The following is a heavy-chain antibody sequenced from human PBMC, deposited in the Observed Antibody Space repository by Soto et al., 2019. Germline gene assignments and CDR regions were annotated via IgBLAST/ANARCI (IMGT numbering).Heavy chain of an antibody. CDR1: GDTFIAHY. J-gene: IGHJ4*02. CDR2: TNPNNGST. Sequence: QVPLVQSGAEVKKPGASVKVSCKVSGDTFIAHYIHWVRQAPGKGFDWIGWTNPNNGSTKYAQKLQGRVTMTRETCITTVYVELSSLTSDDTAVYFCARDVNPYFCPGSLHGYFDYWGQGTLVIVSS. CDR3: ARDVNPYFCPGSLHGYFDY. V-gene: IGHV1-2*02. D-gene: IGHD3-10*02.